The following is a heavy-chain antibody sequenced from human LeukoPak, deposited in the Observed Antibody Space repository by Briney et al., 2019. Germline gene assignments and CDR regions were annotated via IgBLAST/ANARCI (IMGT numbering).Heavy chain of an antibody. J-gene: IGHJ4*02. Sequence: PGGSLRLSCAASGFTFSDYYMSWIRQAPGKGLEWVSYISSGGTTIYYADSVKGRFTISRDNAKNSLYLQMNSLRAEDTAVYYCARYSISWYYFDYWGQGTLVTVSS. CDR1: GFTFSDYY. V-gene: IGHV3-11*01. CDR2: ISSGGTTI. D-gene: IGHD6-13*01. CDR3: ARYSISWYYFDY.